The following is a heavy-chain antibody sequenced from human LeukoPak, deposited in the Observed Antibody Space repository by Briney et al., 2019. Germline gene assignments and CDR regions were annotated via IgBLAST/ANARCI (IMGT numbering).Heavy chain of an antibody. D-gene: IGHD3-16*01. CDR2: ISYDGSNK. J-gene: IGHJ4*02. Sequence: GRSLRLSCAASGFTFSSYAMHWVRQAPGKGLEWVAVISYDGSNKYYADSVKGRFTISRDNSKNTLCLQMNSLRAEDTAVYYCARVDYIWGSFPFDYWGQGTLVTVSS. CDR3: ARVDYIWGSFPFDY. V-gene: IGHV3-30-3*01. CDR1: GFTFSSYA.